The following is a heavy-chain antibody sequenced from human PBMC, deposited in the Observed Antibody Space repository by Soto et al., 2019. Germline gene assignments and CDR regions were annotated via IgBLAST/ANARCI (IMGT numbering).Heavy chain of an antibody. Sequence: GGSLRLSCAASGFTFSSYGMHWVRQAPGKGLEWVAVIWYDGSNKYYADSVKGRFTISRDNSKNTLYLQMNSLRAEDTAVYYCARVRLDEYCSGGSCYPYYYYGMDVWGQGTTVTVSS. CDR3: ARVRLDEYCSGGSCYPYYYYGMDV. V-gene: IGHV3-33*01. D-gene: IGHD2-15*01. CDR2: IWYDGSNK. J-gene: IGHJ6*02. CDR1: GFTFSSYG.